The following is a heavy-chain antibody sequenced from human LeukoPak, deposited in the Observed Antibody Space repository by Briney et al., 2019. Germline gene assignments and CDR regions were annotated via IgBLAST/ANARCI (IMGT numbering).Heavy chain of an antibody. V-gene: IGHV3-9*01. J-gene: IGHJ3*02. D-gene: IGHD5-18*01. CDR3: AKASGYSYGTPDAFDI. Sequence: GGSPRLSCAASGFTFDDYAMHWVRQAPGKGLEWVSGISWNSGSIGYADSVKGRFTISRDNAKNSLYLQMNSLRAEDTALYYCAKASGYSYGTPDAFDIWGQGTMVTVSS. CDR1: GFTFDDYA. CDR2: ISWNSGSI.